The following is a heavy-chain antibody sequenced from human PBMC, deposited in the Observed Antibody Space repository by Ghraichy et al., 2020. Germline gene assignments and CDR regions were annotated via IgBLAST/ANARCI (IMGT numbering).Heavy chain of an antibody. V-gene: IGHV3-7*03. CDR2: IKQDGIEK. J-gene: IGHJ6*02. CDR1: GFTFNSYW. Sequence: GGSLRLSCVVSGFTFNSYWLSWVRQAPGKGLEWVANIKQDGIEKHYVDSVEGRFTISRDNTKNILYLQMNSLGVEDTAVYYCARERYFDPLELPPMDVWGQGTTVIVSS. D-gene: IGHD3-9*01. CDR3: ARERYFDPLELPPMDV.